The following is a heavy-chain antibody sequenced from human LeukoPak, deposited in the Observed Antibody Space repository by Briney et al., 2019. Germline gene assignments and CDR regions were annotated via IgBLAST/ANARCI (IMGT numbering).Heavy chain of an antibody. Sequence: SETLSLTCTVSGGSISSYYWSWIRQPPGKGLEWIGYIYYSGSTNYNPSLKSRVTISVDTSKNQFSLKLSSVTAADTAVYYCARDYCSRGSCWSDYWGQGTLVTVSS. J-gene: IGHJ4*02. CDR2: IYYSGST. CDR1: GGSISSYY. CDR3: ARDYCSRGSCWSDY. V-gene: IGHV4-59*01. D-gene: IGHD2-15*01.